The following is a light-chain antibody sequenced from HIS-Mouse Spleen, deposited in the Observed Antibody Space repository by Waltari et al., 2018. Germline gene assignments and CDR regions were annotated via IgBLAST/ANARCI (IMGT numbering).Light chain of an antibody. CDR2: EGS. J-gene: IGLJ1*01. CDR1: TSAVGSYTL. Sequence: QSALTQPASVSGSPGQSITISCTGTTSAVGSYTLVSWYQQHPGKAPKLMIYEGSKRPSGVSKRFSGSKSGNTASLTISGLQAEDEADYYCCSYAGSSTYVFGTGTKVTVL. CDR3: CSYAGSSTYV. V-gene: IGLV2-23*01.